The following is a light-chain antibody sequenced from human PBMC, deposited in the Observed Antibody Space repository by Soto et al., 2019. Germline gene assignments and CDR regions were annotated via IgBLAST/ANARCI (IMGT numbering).Light chain of an antibody. V-gene: IGKV2-30*02. CDR3: MQGTHWRRT. J-gene: IGKJ4*02. CDR2: KVS. CDR1: QSLVHSDGTSY. Sequence: DVVMTQSPLSLPVTLGQPASISCRSSQSLVHSDGTSYLNWLQQRPGQSPRRLIYKVSNRDSGVPDRFSGRGAGPDFTLKNSSVEAEDVGGCCCMQGTHWRRTFRGGPKVELK.